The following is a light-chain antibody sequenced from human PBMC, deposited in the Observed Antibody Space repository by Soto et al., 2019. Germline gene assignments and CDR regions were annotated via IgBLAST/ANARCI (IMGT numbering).Light chain of an antibody. Sequence: QSALTQPASVSGSPGQSITISCTGTSSDVGSYNLVSWYQQHPGKAPKLMIYEGSKRPSGASNRFSGSKSGNTASLTISGLQAEDEADYYCCSYAGSSTPNWVFGGGTKLTVL. CDR1: SSDVGSYNL. CDR3: CSYAGSSTPNWV. V-gene: IGLV2-23*01. CDR2: EGS. J-gene: IGLJ3*02.